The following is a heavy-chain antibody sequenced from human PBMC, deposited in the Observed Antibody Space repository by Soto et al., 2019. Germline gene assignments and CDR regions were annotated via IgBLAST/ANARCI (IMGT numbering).Heavy chain of an antibody. CDR1: GYTFTSFR. CDR2: ISANNGNT. CDR3: ARDESSSGWYENDAFDI. J-gene: IGHJ3*02. Sequence: ASVKVSCKASGYTFTSFRINWVRQAPGQGLEWMGRISANNGNTNDAQKLQGRVTMTTDTSTSTAYMELRSLRSDDTAVYYCARDESSSGWYENDAFDIWGQGTMVTVS. D-gene: IGHD6-19*01. V-gene: IGHV1-18*01.